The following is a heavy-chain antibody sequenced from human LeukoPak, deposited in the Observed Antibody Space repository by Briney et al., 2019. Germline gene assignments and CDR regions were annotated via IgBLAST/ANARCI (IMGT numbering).Heavy chain of an antibody. CDR1: GGSVSSYY. CDR3: ASLRGYSGYDPFDY. CDR2: IYYSGST. V-gene: IGHV4-59*08. D-gene: IGHD5-12*01. J-gene: IGHJ4*02. Sequence: PSETLSLTCTVSGGSVSSYYWTWIRQPPGKGPEWLGYIYYSGSTNYNPSLKSRVTISVDTSKNQFSLKLSSVTAADTAVYYCASLRGYSGYDPFDYWGQGALVTVSS.